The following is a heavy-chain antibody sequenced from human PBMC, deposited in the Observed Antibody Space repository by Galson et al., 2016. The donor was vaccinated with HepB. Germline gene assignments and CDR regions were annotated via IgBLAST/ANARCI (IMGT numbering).Heavy chain of an antibody. Sequence: SLRLSCAASGFSFSSYTMNWVRQVPGKGLESVSSISPSSTYIYYVDSVKGRFTVSRDNAKNSLYLQMHSLRPEDTAVYYCTRDTESGDYDTYSFDSWGLGTLVTVSS. CDR3: TRDTESGDYDTYSFDS. D-gene: IGHD4-17*01. V-gene: IGHV3-21*01. J-gene: IGHJ4*02. CDR1: GFSFSSYT. CDR2: ISPSSTYI.